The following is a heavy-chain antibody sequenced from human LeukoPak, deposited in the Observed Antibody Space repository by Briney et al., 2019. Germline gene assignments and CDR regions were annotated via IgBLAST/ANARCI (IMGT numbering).Heavy chain of an antibody. V-gene: IGHV3-21*01. J-gene: IGHJ4*02. Sequence: GGSLRLSCAASGFTFSSYSMNWVRQAPGKGLEWVSSISSSSSYIYYADSVKGRFTISRDNAKNSLYLQINSLRAEDTAVYYCARATGYSSSWELDYWGQGTLVTVSS. CDR2: ISSSSSYI. CDR3: ARATGYSSSWELDY. CDR1: GFTFSSYS. D-gene: IGHD6-13*01.